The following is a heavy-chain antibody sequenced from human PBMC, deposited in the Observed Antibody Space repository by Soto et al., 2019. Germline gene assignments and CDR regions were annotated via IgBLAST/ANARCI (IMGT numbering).Heavy chain of an antibody. V-gene: IGHV3-11*01. J-gene: IGHJ6*02. D-gene: IGHD2-2*01. CDR3: ARDDYCSSTSCSAYYYGMDV. CDR2: ISSSGSTI. Sequence: QVQLVKSGGGLVKPGGSLRLSCAASGFTFSDYYMSWIRQAPGKGLEWVSYISSSGSTIYYADSVKGRFTISRDNAKNSLYLQMNSLRAEDTAVYYCARDDYCSSTSCSAYYYGMDVWGQGTTVTVSS. CDR1: GFTFSDYY.